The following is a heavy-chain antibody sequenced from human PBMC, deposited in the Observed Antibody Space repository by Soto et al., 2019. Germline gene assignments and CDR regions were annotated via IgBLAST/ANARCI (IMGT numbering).Heavy chain of an antibody. CDR2: ISGYDGYT. Sequence: GVSVKASCKVSGYTFTSYGISWARQAPGQGVEWMESISGYDGYTKYAQNVQDRVTMTTDTSTSTAYMELRTLKSDDTAVYICARVLIAVPGAHFHYGLDVWGHGTTVTVSS. V-gene: IGHV1-18*01. CDR3: ARVLIAVPGAHFHYGLDV. D-gene: IGHD2-2*01. J-gene: IGHJ6*02. CDR1: GYTFTSYG.